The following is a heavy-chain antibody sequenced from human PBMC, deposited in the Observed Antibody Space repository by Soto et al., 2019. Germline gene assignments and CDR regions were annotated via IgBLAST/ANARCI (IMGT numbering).Heavy chain of an antibody. Sequence: QVQLVESGGGVVQPGRSLRLSCAASGFTFSSYGMHWVRQAPGKGLEWVAVISYDGSNKYYADSVKGRFTISRDNSKNTLYLQMNSLRAEDTAVYYCAKEYHLDEWFGELDYWGQGTLVTVSS. CDR2: ISYDGSNK. CDR3: AKEYHLDEWFGELDY. CDR1: GFTFSSYG. D-gene: IGHD3-10*01. V-gene: IGHV3-30*18. J-gene: IGHJ4*02.